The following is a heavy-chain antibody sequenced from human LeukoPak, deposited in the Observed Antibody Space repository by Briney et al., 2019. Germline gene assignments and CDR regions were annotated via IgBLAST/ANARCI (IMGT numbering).Heavy chain of an antibody. D-gene: IGHD2-8*01. CDR3: AKDKSIVLMVYAIQDPPY. CDR1: GFTFSSYA. V-gene: IGHV3-23*01. CDR2: ISGSGGST. J-gene: IGHJ4*02. Sequence: GGSLRLSCAASGFTFSSYAMSWVRQAPGKGLEWVSAISGSGGSTNYADSVKGRFTISRDSSKNTLYLQMNSLRAEDTAVYYCAKDKSIVLMVYAIQDPPYWGQGTLVTVSS.